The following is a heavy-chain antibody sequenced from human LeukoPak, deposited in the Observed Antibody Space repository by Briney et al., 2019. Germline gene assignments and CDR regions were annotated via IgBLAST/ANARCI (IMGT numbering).Heavy chain of an antibody. CDR3: AKSSYSSSWSTFDP. CDR1: GFTFSSYG. J-gene: IGHJ5*02. D-gene: IGHD6-13*01. V-gene: IGHV3-30*02. Sequence: PGGSLRLSCAAPGFTFSSYGMHWVRQAPGKGLEWVAFIRYDGSNKYYADSVKGRFTISRDNSKNTLCLQMNSLRAEDTAVYYCAKSSYSSSWSTFDPWGQGTLVTVSS. CDR2: IRYDGSNK.